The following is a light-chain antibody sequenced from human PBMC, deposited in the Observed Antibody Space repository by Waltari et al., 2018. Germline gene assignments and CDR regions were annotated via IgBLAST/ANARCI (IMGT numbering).Light chain of an antibody. Sequence: DIQLTQSPSTLSASVGDSVTITCRASQTIDGWLAWYQQKPGKVPKLLIYKTSILESGVPSRFSGGGSGTEFTLTIASLQPDDFATYYCQHYDAYSATFGRGTKLEIK. V-gene: IGKV1-5*03. J-gene: IGKJ4*02. CDR3: QHYDAYSAT. CDR2: KTS. CDR1: QTIDGW.